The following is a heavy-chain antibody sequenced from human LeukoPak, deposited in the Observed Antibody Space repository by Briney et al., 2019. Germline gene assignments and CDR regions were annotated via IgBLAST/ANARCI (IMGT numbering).Heavy chain of an antibody. V-gene: IGHV6-1*01. Sequence: SQTLSLTCAISGDSFSSNRAAWTWIRQSPSRGLEWLGRAYYRSKWYYDYAVSVKSRITVNPDTSKNQFSLQLNSVTPEDTAMYYCARVGNGLFDPWGQGILVTVSS. CDR3: ARVGNGLFDP. J-gene: IGHJ5*02. CDR1: GDSFSSNRAA. CDR2: AYYRSKWYY. D-gene: IGHD4-23*01.